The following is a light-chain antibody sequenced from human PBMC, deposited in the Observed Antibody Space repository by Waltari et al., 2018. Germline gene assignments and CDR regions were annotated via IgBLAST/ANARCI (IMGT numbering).Light chain of an antibody. V-gene: IGLV2-14*03. CDR2: DVI. CDR1: SGDVGGYYY. Sequence: QSALTQPASVSGSPGQSITLSCTGTSGDVGGYYYVSWYQQHPGKAPKLMIYDVISRPAGVSSLFSWSKSGDTASLTISVLQAEDWADYYCCSDTSSNTYVIATGTKVTVL. CDR3: CSDTSSNTYV. J-gene: IGLJ1*01.